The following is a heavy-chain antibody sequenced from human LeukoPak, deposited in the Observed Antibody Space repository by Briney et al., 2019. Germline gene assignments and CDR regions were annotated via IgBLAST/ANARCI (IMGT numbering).Heavy chain of an antibody. J-gene: IGHJ4*02. V-gene: IGHV4-38-2*02. CDR3: ASSGRGGGLLDY. CDR1: GYSISSGYY. Sequence: SETLSLTCTVSGYSISSGYYWGWIRQPPGKGLEWIGSIYHSGSTYYNPSLKSRVTISVDTSKNQFSLKLISVTAADTAVYYCASSGRGGGLLDYWGQGPLATVSS. CDR2: IYHSGST. D-gene: IGHD1-26*01.